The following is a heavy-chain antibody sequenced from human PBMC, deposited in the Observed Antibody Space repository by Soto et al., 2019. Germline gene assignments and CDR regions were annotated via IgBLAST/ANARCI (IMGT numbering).Heavy chain of an antibody. Sequence: SETLSLTCTVSGGSISSYYWSWIRQPPGKGLEWIGYIYYSGSTNCNPSLKSRVTISVDTSKNQFSLKLSSVTAADTAVYYCAREIRDSSGYLGPFDYWGQGTLVTVSS. CDR3: AREIRDSSGYLGPFDY. D-gene: IGHD3-22*01. J-gene: IGHJ4*02. V-gene: IGHV4-59*01. CDR1: GGSISSYY. CDR2: IYYSGST.